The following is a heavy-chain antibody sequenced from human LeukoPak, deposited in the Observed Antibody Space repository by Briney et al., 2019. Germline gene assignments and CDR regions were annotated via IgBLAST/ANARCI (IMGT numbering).Heavy chain of an antibody. CDR3: ARGRRRGGKSNWFDP. V-gene: IGHV4-59*01. J-gene: IGHJ5*02. CDR1: GGSISSYY. Sequence: SETLSLTCTVSGGSISSYYWSWIRQPPGKGLEWIGYIYYSGSTNYNPSLKSRVTISVDTSKNQFSLKLSSVTAADTAVYYCARGRRRGGKSNWFDPWGQGTLVTVSS. CDR2: IYYSGST.